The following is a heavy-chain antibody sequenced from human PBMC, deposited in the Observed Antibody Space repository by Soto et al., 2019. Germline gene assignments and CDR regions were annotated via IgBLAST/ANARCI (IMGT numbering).Heavy chain of an antibody. Sequence: ASVKGSCKASGYTFTSYGISWVRQAPGQGLEWMGWISAYNGNTNYAQKLQGRVTMTTDTSTSTAYMELRSLRSDDTAVYYCARVMATVTPDAFDIWGQGTTVTVSS. V-gene: IGHV1-18*04. CDR3: ARVMATVTPDAFDI. J-gene: IGHJ3*02. D-gene: IGHD4-17*01. CDR2: ISAYNGNT. CDR1: GYTFTSYG.